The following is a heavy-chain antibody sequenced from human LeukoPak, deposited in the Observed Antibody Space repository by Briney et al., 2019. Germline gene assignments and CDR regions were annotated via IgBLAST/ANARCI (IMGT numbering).Heavy chain of an antibody. CDR2: IYYSGST. CDR3: ARGEWELLSHYWYFDL. Sequence: PSETLSLTCTVSGGSVSSGSYYWSWIRQPPGKGLEWIGYIYYSGSTNYNPSLKSRVTISVDTPKNQFSLKLSSVTAADTAVYYCARGEWELLSHYWYFDLWGRGTLVTVSS. J-gene: IGHJ2*01. V-gene: IGHV4-61*01. D-gene: IGHD1-26*01. CDR1: GGSVSSGSYY.